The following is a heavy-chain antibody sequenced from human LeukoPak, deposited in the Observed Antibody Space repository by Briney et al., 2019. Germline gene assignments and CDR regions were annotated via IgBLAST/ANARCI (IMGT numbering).Heavy chain of an antibody. CDR1: GGSISGFY. V-gene: IGHV4-59*03. D-gene: IGHD3-16*01. J-gene: IGHJ6*02. CDR3: AKFGLYYNMDV. Sequence: SETLSLTCAVSGGSISGFYWTWIRQPPGKGLEVIGQIHYSGSTDYNPSLKSRITISVDTSKNQFFLSLNSVTAADTAVYYCAKFGLYYNMDVWGQGTTVTVSS. CDR2: IHYSGST.